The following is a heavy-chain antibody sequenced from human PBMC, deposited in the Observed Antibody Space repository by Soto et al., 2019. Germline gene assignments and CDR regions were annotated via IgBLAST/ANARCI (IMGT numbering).Heavy chain of an antibody. Sequence: GGSLRLSCAASGFTFSSYAMHWVRQAPGKGLEWVAVISYDGSNKYYADSVKGRFTISRDNSKNTLYLQMNSLRAEDTAVYYCARDICISTSCYAFDYWGQGTLVTVSS. J-gene: IGHJ4*02. V-gene: IGHV3-30-3*01. CDR1: GFTFSSYA. CDR3: ARDICISTSCYAFDY. CDR2: ISYDGSNK. D-gene: IGHD2-2*01.